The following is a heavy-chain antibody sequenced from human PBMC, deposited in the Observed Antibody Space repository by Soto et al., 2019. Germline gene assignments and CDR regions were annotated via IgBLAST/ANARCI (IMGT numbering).Heavy chain of an antibody. J-gene: IGHJ2*01. CDR3: ARDRGWNYPPRRYFDL. V-gene: IGHV4-59*01. CDR2: IYYSGST. Sequence: SETLSLTCTVSGGSISRYYWSCIRQPPGKGLEWIGYIYYSGSTNYNPSLKSRVTISVDTSKNQFSLKLSSVTAADTAVYYCARDRGWNYPPRRYFDLWGRGTLVTVSS. CDR1: GGSISRYY. D-gene: IGHD1-7*01.